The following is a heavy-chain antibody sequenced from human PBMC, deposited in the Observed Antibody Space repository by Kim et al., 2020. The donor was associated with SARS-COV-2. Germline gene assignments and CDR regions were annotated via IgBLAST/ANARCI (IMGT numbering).Heavy chain of an antibody. J-gene: IGHJ6*02. V-gene: IGHV1-18*01. CDR1: GYTFTSYG. D-gene: IGHD1-26*01. Sequence: ASVKVSCKASGYTFTSYGISWVRQAPGQGLEWMGWISAYKGNTNYAQKLQGRVTMTTDTSTSTAYMELRSLRSDDTAVYYCARDKGVGGDLYYYYGMDVWGQGTTVTVSS. CDR3: ARDKGVGGDLYYYYGMDV. CDR2: ISAYKGNT.